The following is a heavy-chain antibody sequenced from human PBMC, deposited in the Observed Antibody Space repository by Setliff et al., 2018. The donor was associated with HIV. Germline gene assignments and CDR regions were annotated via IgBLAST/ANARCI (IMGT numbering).Heavy chain of an antibody. J-gene: IGHJ6*03. CDR3: ARDRDYYYYMDV. Sequence: SATLSLTCSVSDDSISSGVYYWSWVRQIPGKGLEWIGYVHQNGNINYSPFLSSRVAMSLDTSKSQFSLKLTSVTAADTAVYYCARDRDYYYYMDVWGKGTTVTVSS. V-gene: IGHV4-31*03. CDR1: DDSISSGVYY. CDR2: VHQNGNI.